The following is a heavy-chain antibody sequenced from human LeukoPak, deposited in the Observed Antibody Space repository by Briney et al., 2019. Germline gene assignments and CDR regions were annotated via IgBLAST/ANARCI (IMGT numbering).Heavy chain of an antibody. CDR2: INLSGHT. V-gene: IGHV4-39*07. D-gene: IGHD6-13*01. J-gene: IGHJ6*03. CDR1: GGSISSSTYF. CDR3: ARDKRVAAAGTHIYYYYMDV. Sequence: SETLSLTCTVSGGSISSSTYFWGWIRQPPGKGLEWIGSINLSGHTYYNPSLKSRVTMSVDTSKNQFSLKLSSVTAADTAVYYCARDKRVAAAGTHIYYYYMDVWGNGTTVTVSS.